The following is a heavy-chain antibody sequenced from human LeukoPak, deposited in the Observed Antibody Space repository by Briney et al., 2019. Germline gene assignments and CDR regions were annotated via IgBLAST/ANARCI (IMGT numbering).Heavy chain of an antibody. V-gene: IGHV4-34*01. J-gene: IGHJ3*02. D-gene: IGHD6-13*01. CDR3: WRSSSSSWYGSFDI. CDR1: GWSFSGYY. Sequence: KPSETLSLTCAVYGWSFSGYYWSWIRQPPGKGLEWIGEINHSGSTNYYPSLKSRVTIFVNTSKNQFSLMLSTVPAADTAAYYFWRSSSSSWYGSFDIWGQGTMVTVSS. CDR2: INHSGST.